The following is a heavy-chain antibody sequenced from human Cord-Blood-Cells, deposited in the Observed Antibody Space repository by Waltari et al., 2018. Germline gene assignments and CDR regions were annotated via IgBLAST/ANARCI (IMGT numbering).Heavy chain of an antibody. D-gene: IGHD5-12*01. J-gene: IGHJ6*03. V-gene: IGHV1-46*01. CDR1: GYTFTSYY. Sequence: QVQLVQSGAEVKKPGASVKVSCKASGYTFTSYYMHWVRQAPGQGLEWMGIINPSGGSTSYAQKFQGRVTMTRDTSTSTVYMELSSLRSEDTAVYYCVRGTATISVYYYYMDVWGKGTTVTVSS. CDR2: INPSGGST. CDR3: VRGTATISVYYYYMDV.